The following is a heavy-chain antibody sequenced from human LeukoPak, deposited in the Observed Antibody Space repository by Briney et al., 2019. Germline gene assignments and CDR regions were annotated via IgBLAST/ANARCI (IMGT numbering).Heavy chain of an antibody. CDR2: IYYNGDS. Sequence: PSETLSPTCSVSGGSISSTTHYWTWIRQPPGKGLEWIGNIYYNGDSSYSPSLKSRTTISVDTSKNQFSLQLSSVTAADTAVYYCASHRGGGGVDYWGQGTLVTVSS. CDR1: GGSISSTTHY. CDR3: ASHRGGGGVDY. J-gene: IGHJ4*02. D-gene: IGHD2-8*02. V-gene: IGHV4-39*01.